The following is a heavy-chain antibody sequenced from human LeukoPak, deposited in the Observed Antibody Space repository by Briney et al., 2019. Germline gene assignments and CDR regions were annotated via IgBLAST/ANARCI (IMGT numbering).Heavy chain of an antibody. CDR2: INPSGGST. CDR1: GYTFTSYY. J-gene: IGHJ4*02. Sequence: GASVKVSCKASGYTFTSYYMHWVRQAPGQGLEWMGIINPSGGSTSYAQKFQGRVTMTRDTSTSTVYMELSSLRSEDTAVYYCARGSRDYGGNPNPFLIDYWGQGTLVTVSS. D-gene: IGHD4-23*01. CDR3: ARGSRDYGGNPNPFLIDY. V-gene: IGHV1-46*01.